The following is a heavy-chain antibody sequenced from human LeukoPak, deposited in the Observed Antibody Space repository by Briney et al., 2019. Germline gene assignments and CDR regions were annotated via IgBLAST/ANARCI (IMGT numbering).Heavy chain of an antibody. CDR1: GFTFSTFA. CDR3: ARGEKQEV. V-gene: IGHV3-23*01. CDR2: IFPSGGEI. J-gene: IGHJ4*02. Sequence: GGSLRLSCAASGFTFSTFAMLWVRQPRGKGLEWVSSIFPSGGEIHYADSVRGRFTISRDYSKDTLYLQMNSLRAEDTAVYYCARGEKQEVWGQGTLVTVSS.